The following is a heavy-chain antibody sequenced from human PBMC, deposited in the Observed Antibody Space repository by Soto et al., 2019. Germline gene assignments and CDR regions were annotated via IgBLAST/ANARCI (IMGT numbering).Heavy chain of an antibody. J-gene: IGHJ4*02. CDR3: ARHDSMWGTMIVVADYYFDY. CDR2: IYYSGST. CDR1: GGSISSSSYY. D-gene: IGHD3-22*01. V-gene: IGHV4-39*01. Sequence: QLQLQESGPGLVKPSETLSLTCTVSGGSISSSSYYWGWIRQPPGKGLEWIGSIYYSGSTYYNPSLKSRVTISVDTSKNQFSLKLSSVTAADTAVYYCARHDSMWGTMIVVADYYFDYWGQGTLVTVSS.